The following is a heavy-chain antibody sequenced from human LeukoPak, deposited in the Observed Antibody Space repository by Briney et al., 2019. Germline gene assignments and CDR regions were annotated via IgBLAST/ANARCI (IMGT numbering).Heavy chain of an antibody. V-gene: IGHV3-30*01. CDR3: ARGPERDSYGYYFDY. Sequence: PGGSLRLSCAASGFTLSSYAMHWVRQAPGKGLEWVAVISYDGSNKYYADSVKGRFTISRDNSKNTLYLQMNSLRAEDTAVYYCARGPERDSYGYYFDYWGQGTLVTVSS. CDR2: ISYDGSNK. CDR1: GFTLSSYA. J-gene: IGHJ4*02. D-gene: IGHD5-18*01.